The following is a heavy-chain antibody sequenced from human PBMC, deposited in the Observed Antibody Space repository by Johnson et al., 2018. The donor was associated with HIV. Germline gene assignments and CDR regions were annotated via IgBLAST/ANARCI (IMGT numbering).Heavy chain of an antibody. D-gene: IGHD1-26*01. Sequence: QVQLVESGGGVVQPGRSLRLSCAASGFTFRSYGMHWVRQAPGKGLEWVAVISYDGSNKYYADSVKGRFTISRDNSKNTLYLQMNSLRAEDTAVYYCAKLVGARDACDIWGQGTMVTVSS. V-gene: IGHV3-30*18. J-gene: IGHJ3*02. CDR1: GFTFRSYG. CDR2: ISYDGSNK. CDR3: AKLVGARDACDI.